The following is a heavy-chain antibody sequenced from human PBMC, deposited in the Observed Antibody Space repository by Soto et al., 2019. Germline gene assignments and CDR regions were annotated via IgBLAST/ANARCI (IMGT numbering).Heavy chain of an antibody. Sequence: TSETLSLTCTVSGGSIGGYYWSWIQQSPGKGLEWIGYIHYSGSTNYNPSLKSRVTISVDTSKNQLSLKLSSVTAADTAVYYWARGSAAGTKSPFDYWGQGTLVTVSS. CDR3: ARGSAAGTKSPFDY. J-gene: IGHJ4*02. CDR1: GGSIGGYY. D-gene: IGHD6-13*01. CDR2: IHYSGST. V-gene: IGHV4-59*01.